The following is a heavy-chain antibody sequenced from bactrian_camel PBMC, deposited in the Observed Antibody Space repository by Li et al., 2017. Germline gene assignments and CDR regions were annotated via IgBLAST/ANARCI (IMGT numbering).Heavy chain of an antibody. CDR3: ATQAFDY. D-gene: IGHD3*01. V-gene: IGHV3-2*01. CDR2: IYNAGSNT. CDR1: GFTFSSYY. Sequence: QLVESGGGLVQPGGSLRLSCAASGFTFSSYYMNWVRQAPGKGLEWVSSIYNAGSNTYYADSVKGRFTISRDNAKNTVYLQMNSLKSEDTALYYCATQAFDYWGQGTQVTVS. J-gene: IGHJ4*01.